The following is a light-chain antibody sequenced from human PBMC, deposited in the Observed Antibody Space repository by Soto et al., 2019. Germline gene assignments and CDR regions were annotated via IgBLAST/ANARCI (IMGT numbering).Light chain of an antibody. Sequence: QSALTQPPSASGTPGQRVTISCSGSSSNIGSNYVYWYQQLPGTAPKLLIYRNNQRPSGVPDRFSGSKSGTSASLAISGLRSEDEADYYCAAWDDSLSGRGVFGTGT. CDR2: RNN. J-gene: IGLJ1*01. V-gene: IGLV1-47*01. CDR3: AAWDDSLSGRGV. CDR1: SSNIGSNY.